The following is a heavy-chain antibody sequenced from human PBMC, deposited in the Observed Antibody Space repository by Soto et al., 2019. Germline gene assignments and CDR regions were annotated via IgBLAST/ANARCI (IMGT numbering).Heavy chain of an antibody. CDR1: GYTFTGYY. CDR3: ARDPAYCSGGSCYSGGMDV. V-gene: IGHV1-2*04. Sequence: ASVQVSCKASGYTFTGYYMHWVRQAPGQGLEWMGWINPNSGGTNYAQKFQGWVTMTRDTSISTAYMELSRLRSDDTAVYYCARDPAYCSGGSCYSGGMDVWGQGTTVTVSS. CDR2: INPNSGGT. D-gene: IGHD2-15*01. J-gene: IGHJ6*02.